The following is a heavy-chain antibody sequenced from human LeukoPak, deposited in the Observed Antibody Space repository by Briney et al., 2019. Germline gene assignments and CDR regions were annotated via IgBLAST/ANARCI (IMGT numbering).Heavy chain of an antibody. V-gene: IGHV3-30*03. CDR3: ARAPYSSSWSEFDP. J-gene: IGHJ5*02. CDR2: ISNDGNNE. Sequence: GGSLRLSCAASGFTFSSYWMSWVRQAPGKGLEWVAVISNDGNNEYYADSVKGRFTISRDNSRNTLYLQMNSLRAEDTAVYYCARAPYSSSWSEFDPWGQGTLVTVSS. D-gene: IGHD6-13*01. CDR1: GFTFSSYW.